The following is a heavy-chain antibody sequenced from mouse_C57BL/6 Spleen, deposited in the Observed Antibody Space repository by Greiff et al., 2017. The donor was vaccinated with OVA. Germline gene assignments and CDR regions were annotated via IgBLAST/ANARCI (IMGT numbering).Heavy chain of an antibody. D-gene: IGHD1-1*01. V-gene: IGHV5-9-1*02. CDR3: TRDGGDYYGSSYDWYFDV. CDR2: ISSGGDYI. J-gene: IGHJ1*03. Sequence: DVMLVESGEGLVKPGGSLKLSCAASGFTFSSYAMSWVSQTPEKRLEWVAYISSGGDYIYYADTVKGRFTISRDNARNPLYLQMSSLKSEDTAMYYCTRDGGDYYGSSYDWYFDVWGTGTTVTVSS. CDR1: GFTFSSYA.